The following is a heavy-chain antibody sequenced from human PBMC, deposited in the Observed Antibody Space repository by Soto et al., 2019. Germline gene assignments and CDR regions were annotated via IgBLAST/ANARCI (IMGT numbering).Heavy chain of an antibody. CDR1: GYTFTSYA. V-gene: IGHV1-3*01. CDR2: INAGNGNT. CDR3: ARAVAVPADFDD. J-gene: IGHJ4*02. Sequence: ASVKVSCKASGYTFTSYAMHWVRQAPGQRLEWMGWINAGNGNTKYSQKFQGRVTITRDTSASTAYMELSSLRSEDTAVYYCARAVAVPADFDDWGQGSLVTGSS. D-gene: IGHD6-19*01.